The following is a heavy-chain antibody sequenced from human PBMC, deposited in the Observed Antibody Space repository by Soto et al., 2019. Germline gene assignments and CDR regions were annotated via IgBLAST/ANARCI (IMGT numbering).Heavy chain of an antibody. CDR1: GFTFSSYS. CDR3: ARDISRKHYYYDVMDV. J-gene: IGHJ6*02. Sequence: GVLRLSCAASGFTFSSYSMNWVRQAPGKGLEWVSSISSSSSYIYYADSVKGRFTISRDNAKNSLYLQMNSLRAEDTAVYYCARDISRKHYYYDVMDVSGQGSTDTVSS. CDR2: ISSSSSYI. V-gene: IGHV3-21*01.